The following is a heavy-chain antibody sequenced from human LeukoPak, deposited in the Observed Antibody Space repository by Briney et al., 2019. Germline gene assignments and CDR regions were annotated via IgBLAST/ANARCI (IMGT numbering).Heavy chain of an antibody. V-gene: IGHV5-51*01. CDR3: ARLPGNLRPRTQALYYYYGMDV. Sequence: GESLKISCKGSGYSFTRYWIGWVRQMPGKGLEWMGIIYPGDSDTRYSPSFQGQVTISADKSISTAYLQWSSLKASDTAMYYCARLPGNLRPRTQALYYYYGMDVWGQGTTVTVSS. CDR2: IYPGDSDT. CDR1: GYSFTRYW. J-gene: IGHJ6*02. D-gene: IGHD1-26*01.